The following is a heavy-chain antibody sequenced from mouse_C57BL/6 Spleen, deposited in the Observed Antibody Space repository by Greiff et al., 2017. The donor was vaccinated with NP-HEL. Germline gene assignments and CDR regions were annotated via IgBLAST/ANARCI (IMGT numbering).Heavy chain of an antibody. Sequence: EVQLVESGPELVKPGASVKISCKASGYSFTGYYMNWVKQSPEKSLEWIGEINPSTGGTTYNQKFKAKATLTVDKSSSTAYMQLKSLTSEDSAVYYCAPYYYGSSYVRFAYWGQGTLVTVSA. J-gene: IGHJ3*01. CDR3: APYYYGSSYVRFAY. D-gene: IGHD1-1*01. CDR1: GYSFTGYY. CDR2: INPSTGGT. V-gene: IGHV1-42*01.